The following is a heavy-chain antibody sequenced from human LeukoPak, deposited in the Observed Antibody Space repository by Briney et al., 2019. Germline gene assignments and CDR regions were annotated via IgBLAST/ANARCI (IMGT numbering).Heavy chain of an antibody. V-gene: IGHV6-1*01. CDR1: GDSIFTNNVA. Sequence: SQTLSFTCAISGDSIFTNNVAWNWVRPSPSRGLEWRGRTYYRSKWSFDYAVSVKSRITINADTSKNQFSLQLSSVTPDDTAVYYCARGKYTSFDNWGQGTLVTVSS. CDR3: ARGKYTSFDN. CDR2: TYYRSKWSF. J-gene: IGHJ4*02. D-gene: IGHD6-6*01.